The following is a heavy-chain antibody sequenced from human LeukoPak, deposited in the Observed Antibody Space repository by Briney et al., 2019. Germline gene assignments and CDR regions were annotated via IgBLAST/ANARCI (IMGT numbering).Heavy chain of an antibody. V-gene: IGHV3-21*01. CDR3: ARVWENYYGSGMPFYY. CDR1: GFTFSSYS. CDR2: ISSSSSYI. D-gene: IGHD3-10*01. Sequence: GGSLRLSCAASGFTFSSYSMNWVRQAPGKGLEWVSSISSSSSYIYYADSVKGRFTVSRDNAKNSLYLQMNSLRAEDTAVYYCARVWENYYGSGMPFYYWGQGTLVTVSS. J-gene: IGHJ4*02.